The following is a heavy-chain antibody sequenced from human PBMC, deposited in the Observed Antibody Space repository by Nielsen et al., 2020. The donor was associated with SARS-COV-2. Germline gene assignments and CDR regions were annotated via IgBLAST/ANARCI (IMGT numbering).Heavy chain of an antibody. CDR2: INPNSGGT. Sequence: WVRQAPGQGLEWMGRINPNSGGTNYAQKFQGRVTMTRDTSTSTVYMELSSLRSEDTAVYYCARDQISRDGYIPNSYYFDYWGQGTLVTVSS. D-gene: IGHD5-24*01. CDR3: ARDQISRDGYIPNSYYFDY. V-gene: IGHV1-2*06. J-gene: IGHJ4*02.